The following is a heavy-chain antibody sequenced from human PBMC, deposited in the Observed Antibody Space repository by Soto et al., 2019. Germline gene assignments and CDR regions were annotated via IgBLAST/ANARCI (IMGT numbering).Heavy chain of an antibody. CDR2: ISSSSSTI. D-gene: IGHD3-10*01. J-gene: IGHJ6*02. CDR3: ARDRGGMDV. CDR1: GFTFRSYS. V-gene: IGHV3-48*01. Sequence: EVQLVESGGGLVQPGGSLRLSCAASGFTFRSYSVNWVRQAPGKGLEWVSYISSSSSTIYYADSVKGRFTISRDNAKKSLFLQMNSLRAEDTAVYYCARDRGGMDVWGQGTTVIVSS.